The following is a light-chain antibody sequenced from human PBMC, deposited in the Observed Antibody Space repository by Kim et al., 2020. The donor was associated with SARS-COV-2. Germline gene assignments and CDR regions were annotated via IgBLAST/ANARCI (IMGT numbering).Light chain of an antibody. J-gene: IGKJ1*01. CDR2: WAS. CDR3: QQYYNAPWT. CDR1: QSVLYSSNNNNY. Sequence: ATISCTSSQSVLYSSNNNNYLAWFQQTPGQPPKLLIYWASTRESGVPDRFSGSGSGTDFTLTISSLQAEDVAVYYCQQYYNAPWTFGQGTKVDIK. V-gene: IGKV4-1*01.